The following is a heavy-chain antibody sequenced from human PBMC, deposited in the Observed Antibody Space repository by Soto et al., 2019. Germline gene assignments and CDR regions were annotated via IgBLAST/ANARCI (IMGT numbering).Heavy chain of an antibody. CDR2: ISSSSSTI. D-gene: IGHD2-2*01. J-gene: IGHJ6*02. CDR3: ARDGRDEDWDIVVVPAAMPAGYYYYGMDV. CDR1: GFTFSSYS. V-gene: IGHV3-48*02. Sequence: GGSLRLSCAASGFTFSSYSMNWVRQAPGKGLEWVSYISSSSSTIYYADSVKGRFTISRDNAKNSLYLQMNSLRDEDTAGYYCARDGRDEDWDIVVVPAAMPAGYYYYGMDVWGQGTTVTVSS.